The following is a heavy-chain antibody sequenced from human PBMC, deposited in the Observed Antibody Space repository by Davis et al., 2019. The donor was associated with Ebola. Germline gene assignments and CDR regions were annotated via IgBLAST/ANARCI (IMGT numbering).Heavy chain of an antibody. CDR1: GDSVSSGG. D-gene: IGHD3-10*01. J-gene: IGHJ6*03. V-gene: IGHV6-1*01. Sequence: HSQTLSLTCAISGDSVSSGGWNWIRQSPSRGLEWLGRTYYNSKWYNDYAVSVKSRITINPATSKNQFSLQLNSVTPEDTALYYCVRGWFRAGMDVWGEGTTVTVSS. CDR2: TYYNSKWYN. CDR3: VRGWFRAGMDV.